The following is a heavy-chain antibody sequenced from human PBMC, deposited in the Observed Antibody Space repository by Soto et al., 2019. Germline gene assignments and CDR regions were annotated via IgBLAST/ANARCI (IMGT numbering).Heavy chain of an antibody. D-gene: IGHD4-17*01. J-gene: IGHJ6*02. Sequence: QVQLQESGPGLVKPSQTLSLTCTVSGGSISSGDYYWSWIRQPPGKGLEWIGYIYYSGSTYYNPSLKSRVNISVDTSKNQFCLKLSSVTAADTAVYYCARKRWDGGYSRGNYYYYGRDVWGQGTTVTVSS. CDR2: IYYSGST. CDR1: GGSISSGDYY. CDR3: ARKRWDGGYSRGNYYYYGRDV. V-gene: IGHV4-30-4*01.